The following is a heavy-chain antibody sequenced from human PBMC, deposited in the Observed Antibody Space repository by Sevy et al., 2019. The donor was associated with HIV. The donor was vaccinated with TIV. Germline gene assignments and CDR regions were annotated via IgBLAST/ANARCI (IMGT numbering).Heavy chain of an antibody. J-gene: IGHJ6*02. Sequence: SETLSLTCTVSGGSISSGGYYWSCIPQHPGKGLDWIGYIYYSGSTYYNPSLKSRVTITVDTSKNQFSLKLSSVTAADTAVYYCASVKRGPTVNLYYYYGMDVWGQGTSVTVSS. CDR3: ASVKRGPTVNLYYYYGMDV. V-gene: IGHV4-31*03. CDR2: IYYSGST. D-gene: IGHD4-17*01. CDR1: GGSISSGGYY.